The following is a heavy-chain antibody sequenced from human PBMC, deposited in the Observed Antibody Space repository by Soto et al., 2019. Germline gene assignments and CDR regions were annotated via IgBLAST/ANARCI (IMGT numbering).Heavy chain of an antibody. CDR2: IYYSGST. V-gene: IGHV4-31*03. Sequence: SSETLSLTCTFSGCSISSGGYYLSWIRQHPGKGLEWIGYIYYSGSTYYNPSLKSRVTISVDTSKNQFSLKLSSVTAADTAVYYCAREGGQQQLVDFDYWGQGTLVTVSS. D-gene: IGHD6-13*01. J-gene: IGHJ4*02. CDR1: GCSISSGGYY. CDR3: AREGGQQQLVDFDY.